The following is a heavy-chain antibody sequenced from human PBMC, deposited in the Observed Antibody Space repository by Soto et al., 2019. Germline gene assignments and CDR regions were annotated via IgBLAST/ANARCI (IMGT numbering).Heavy chain of an antibody. J-gene: IGHJ4*02. CDR2: ITGSGRDT. CDR1: GFTFRNNV. CDR3: AKNGLDNSPSAIDS. D-gene: IGHD2-8*01. V-gene: IGHV3-23*01. Sequence: PGGSLRLSCAASGFTFRNNVLSWVRQAPGKGLDWVSGITGSGRDTYYADSVKGRFTTSRDKSKNLVFLQMNSLRAEDTALYYCAKNGLDNSPSAIDSWGPGTLVTVSS.